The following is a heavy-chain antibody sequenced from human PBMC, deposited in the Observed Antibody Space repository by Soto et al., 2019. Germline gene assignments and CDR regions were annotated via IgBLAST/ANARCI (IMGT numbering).Heavy chain of an antibody. J-gene: IGHJ5*02. CDR2: INPSGGSS. V-gene: IGHV1-46*01. Sequence: ASVKVSCKASGYTFTSYDIHWVRQAPGQALEWMGIINPSGGSSSYAQQFQGRVTMTSDTSTSTVYMELSSLRSEDTAVYYCARLVRDFWSATAKYNCFDRWDQGTLVTVSS. CDR1: GYTFTSYD. CDR3: ARLVRDFWSATAKYNCFDR. D-gene: IGHD3-3*01.